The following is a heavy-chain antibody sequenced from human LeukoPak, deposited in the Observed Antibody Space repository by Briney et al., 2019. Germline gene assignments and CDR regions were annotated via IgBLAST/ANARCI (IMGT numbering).Heavy chain of an antibody. D-gene: IGHD3-16*01. Sequence: SETLSLTCAVYGGSFSGYYWNWIRQPPGKGLEWIGEINHSGSTNYNPSLKSRVTISVDTSKNQFSLRLTSVTAADTAVYYCARHGLYQDYGYWGQGTLVTVSS. J-gene: IGHJ4*02. CDR1: GGSFSGYY. V-gene: IGHV4-34*01. CDR3: ARHGLYQDYGY. CDR2: INHSGST.